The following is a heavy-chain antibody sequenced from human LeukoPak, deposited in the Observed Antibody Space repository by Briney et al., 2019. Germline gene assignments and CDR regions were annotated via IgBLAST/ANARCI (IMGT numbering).Heavy chain of an antibody. V-gene: IGHV4-61*08. CDR1: GGSISSGGYS. Sequence: SETLSLTCAVSGGSISSGGYSWSWIRQPPGKGLEWIGYIYYSGSTHYNPSLKSRVAISVDTSKNQFSLKLTSVTVADTAVYYCLRIAAAGTTWGQGTLVTVSS. CDR3: LRIAAAGTT. CDR2: IYYSGST. J-gene: IGHJ4*02. D-gene: IGHD6-13*01.